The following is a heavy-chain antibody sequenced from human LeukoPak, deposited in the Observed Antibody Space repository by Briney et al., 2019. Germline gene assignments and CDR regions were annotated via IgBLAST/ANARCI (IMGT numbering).Heavy chain of an antibody. CDR3: ARDNKTSYSYFMDV. CDR1: GGTFSSYA. J-gene: IGHJ6*03. D-gene: IGHD2/OR15-2a*01. CDR2: IIPIFGTA. Sequence: SVKVSCKASGGTFSSYAINWVRQAPGQGLEWMGGIIPIFGTANYAQKFQGRVTISADESTSTAYMELSSLRSDDTAVYYCARDNKTSYSYFMDVWGKGTTVIVSS. V-gene: IGHV1-69*13.